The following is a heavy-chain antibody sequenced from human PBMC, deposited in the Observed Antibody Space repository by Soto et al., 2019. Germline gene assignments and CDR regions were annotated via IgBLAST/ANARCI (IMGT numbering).Heavy chain of an antibody. Sequence: QVQLQESGPGLVKPSGTLSLTCTVSGASISAGHWWRWVRQSPGKGLEWIGEIYQTGTTDYNPSLKSRVFISVDNSKNQFSLNLRSVTAADTALYYCARDRGTTMTGDAFDVWGRGTMVTVSS. CDR1: GASISAGHW. V-gene: IGHV4-4*02. J-gene: IGHJ3*01. CDR2: IYQTGTT. CDR3: ARDRGTTMTGDAFDV. D-gene: IGHD3-16*01.